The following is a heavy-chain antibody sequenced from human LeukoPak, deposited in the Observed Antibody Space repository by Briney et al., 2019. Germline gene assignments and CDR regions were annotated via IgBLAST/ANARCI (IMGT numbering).Heavy chain of an antibody. J-gene: IGHJ6*02. CDR3: AKDLAPDGYNFGYYYYGMDV. CDR2: ISGDRGST. D-gene: IGHD5-24*01. CDR1: GFTFVDYA. Sequence: GGSLRHSCAASGFTFVDYAMHWVRQAPGKGLEWVSLISGDRGSTYYADSVKGRFTISRDNSKNSLYLQMNSLRTEDTALYYCAKDLAPDGYNFGYYYYGMDVWGQGTTVTVSS. V-gene: IGHV3-43*02.